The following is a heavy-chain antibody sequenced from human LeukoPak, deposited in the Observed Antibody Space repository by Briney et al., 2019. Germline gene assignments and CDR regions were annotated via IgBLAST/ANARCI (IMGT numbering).Heavy chain of an antibody. V-gene: IGHV3-9*01. CDR1: GFTFDEYA. J-gene: IGHJ4*01. Sequence: SLRLSCVASGFTFDEYAMHWVRQVPGKGLEWVSGISWNSGSIVYADSVRGRFTISRDNDKNSLYLHMESLRAEDTALYYCTKYGRALRSDEPWLDQWGHGTLVTVS. CDR2: ISWNSGSI. CDR3: TKYGRALRSDEPWLDQ. D-gene: IGHD5-12*01.